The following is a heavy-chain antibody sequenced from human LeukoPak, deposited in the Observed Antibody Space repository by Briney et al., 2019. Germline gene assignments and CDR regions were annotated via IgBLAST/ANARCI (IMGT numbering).Heavy chain of an antibody. V-gene: IGHV4-38-2*02. CDR3: TREVWGSTFPDY. Sequence: KPSETLSLTCSVSGYSISSGYFWGWIRQPPGKGPEWIATTHHSGATYYNPSLKSPVTLSVDTSKNQVSLKMTSVTAADTAVYYCTREVWGSTFPDYWGQGTLVTVSS. D-gene: IGHD7-27*01. CDR1: GYSISSGYF. J-gene: IGHJ4*02. CDR2: THHSGAT.